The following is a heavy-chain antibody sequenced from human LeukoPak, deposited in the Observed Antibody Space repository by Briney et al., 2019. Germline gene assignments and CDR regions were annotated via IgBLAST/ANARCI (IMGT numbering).Heavy chain of an antibody. CDR1: GYTFTSYA. Sequence: ASVKVSCKASGYTFTSYAMHWVRQAPGQRLEWMGWINAGNGNTKYSQKFQGRVTITRDTSASTAYMELSSLRSEDTAVYYCARAPAVSFGELKSWGQGTLVTVSS. V-gene: IGHV1-3*01. CDR2: INAGNGNT. CDR3: ARAPAVSFGELKS. J-gene: IGHJ5*02. D-gene: IGHD3-10*01.